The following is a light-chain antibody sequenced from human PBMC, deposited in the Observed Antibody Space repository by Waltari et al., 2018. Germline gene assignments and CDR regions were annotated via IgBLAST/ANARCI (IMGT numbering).Light chain of an antibody. CDR3: MQGLETPFT. CDR1: QSLLNRNGYNY. J-gene: IGKJ3*01. CDR2: LGS. Sequence: DIVMTQSPLSLAVTPGEPASISCRSSQSLLNRNGYNYLDWYVQKPVQSPQLLIYLGSIRASWVPDRLSCSASGTDFTLKINRLEAEDVGVYYCMQGLETPFTVGPGTKVDI. V-gene: IGKV2-28*01.